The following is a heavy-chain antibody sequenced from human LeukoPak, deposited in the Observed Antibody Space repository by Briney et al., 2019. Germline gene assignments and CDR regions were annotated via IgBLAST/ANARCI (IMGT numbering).Heavy chain of an antibody. Sequence: GGSLRLSCAASGFPFSRYEMHWLRQAPGKGVEWVAHISGSSGNILYSDSVKGRFSVSRDNANNLLYLQMNSLRVEDTAVYYCAREKIPALVFDPWGQGTLVAVSP. CDR3: AREKIPALVFDP. CDR2: ISGSSGNI. V-gene: IGHV3-48*03. D-gene: IGHD6-13*01. CDR1: GFPFSRYE. J-gene: IGHJ5*02.